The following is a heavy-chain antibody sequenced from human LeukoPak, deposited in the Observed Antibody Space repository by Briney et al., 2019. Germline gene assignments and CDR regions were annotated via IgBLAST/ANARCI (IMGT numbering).Heavy chain of an antibody. Sequence: ETLSLTCAVYGGSFSGYYWSWVRQAPGKGLEWVSVISGSGSDTDYANSVKGRFIISRDSSKNTLYLQMNSLRAEDTAVYYCAKLPGYYYDSSDYYYFDYWGQGTLVTVSS. CDR3: AKLPGYYYDSSDYYYFDY. CDR2: ISGSGSDT. D-gene: IGHD3-22*01. CDR1: GGSFSGYY. J-gene: IGHJ4*02. V-gene: IGHV3-23*01.